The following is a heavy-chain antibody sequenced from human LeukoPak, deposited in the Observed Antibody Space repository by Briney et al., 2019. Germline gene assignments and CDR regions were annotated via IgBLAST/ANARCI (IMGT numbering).Heavy chain of an antibody. CDR3: ARGRVVGTSGIAFDL. CDR1: GVSISTSSYH. Sequence: SETLSFTCTVSGVSISTSSYHWGWIRQPPGKGLEWIGYIYYSGSTYYNPSLKSRVTISVDTSKNQFSLKLSSVTAAGTAVHYCARGRVVGTSGIAFDLWGQGTMVTVSS. D-gene: IGHD1-26*01. CDR2: IYYSGST. J-gene: IGHJ3*01. V-gene: IGHV4-31*03.